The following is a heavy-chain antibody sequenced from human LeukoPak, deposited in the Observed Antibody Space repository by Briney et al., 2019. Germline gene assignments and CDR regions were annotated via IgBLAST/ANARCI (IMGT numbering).Heavy chain of an antibody. CDR1: GFTFDDYG. D-gene: IGHD3-22*01. V-gene: IGHV3-20*04. CDR3: ATYYYDSSGYYPVGYYFDY. Sequence: GGSLRLSCAASGFTFDDYGMSWARQAPGKGLEWVSGINWNGGSTGYADSVKGRFTISRDNAKNSLYLQMNSLRAEDTALYYCATYYYDSSGYYPVGYYFDYWGQGTLVTVSS. CDR2: INWNGGST. J-gene: IGHJ4*02.